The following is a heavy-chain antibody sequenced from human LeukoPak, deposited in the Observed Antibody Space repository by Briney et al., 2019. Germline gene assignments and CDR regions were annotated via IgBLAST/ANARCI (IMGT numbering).Heavy chain of an antibody. CDR3: ARHGRYYDILTGYYYWFDP. V-gene: IGHV4-30-4*08. Sequence: SETLSLTCTVSGGSISSGDYYWSWIRQPPGKGLEGIGYICYSGSTSYNPSVKSRVTISVDASKNQFSLKLSSVTAADTAVYYCARHGRYYDILTGYYYWFDPWGQGTLVTVSS. CDR1: GGSISSGDYY. D-gene: IGHD3-9*01. CDR2: ICYSGST. J-gene: IGHJ5*02.